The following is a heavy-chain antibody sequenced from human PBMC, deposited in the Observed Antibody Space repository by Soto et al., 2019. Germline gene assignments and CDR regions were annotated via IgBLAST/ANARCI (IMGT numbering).Heavy chain of an antibody. V-gene: IGHV1-3*01. Sequence: GASVKVSCKASGYTFTSYAMHWVRQAPGQRLEWMGWINAGNGNTKYSQKFQGRVTITRDKSTSTAYMELSSLRSEDTAVYYCARGSSSGWYCYDYWSRGTLVTVSS. D-gene: IGHD6-19*01. CDR1: GYTFTSYA. CDR2: INAGNGNT. CDR3: ARGSSSGWYCYDY. J-gene: IGHJ4*02.